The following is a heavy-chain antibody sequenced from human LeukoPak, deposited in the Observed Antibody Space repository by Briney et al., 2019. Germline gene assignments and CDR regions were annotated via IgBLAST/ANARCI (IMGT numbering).Heavy chain of an antibody. V-gene: IGHV3-72*01. Sequence: GGSPRLSCVASGFTVSDHYLDWVRQAPGKGLEWVGLIRKKSDRYTTEYAASVKGRFTISRDDSTNSVYLQMSSLKSEDTAVYYCADIGGGGSNTRWGEGTVVTVSS. D-gene: IGHD2-15*01. CDR1: GFTVSDHY. J-gene: IGHJ1*01. CDR2: IRKKSDRYTT. CDR3: ADIGGGGSNTR.